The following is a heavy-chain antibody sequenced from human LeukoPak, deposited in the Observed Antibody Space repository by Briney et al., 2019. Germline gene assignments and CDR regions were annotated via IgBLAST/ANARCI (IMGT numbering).Heavy chain of an antibody. J-gene: IGHJ5*02. D-gene: IGHD1-20*01. V-gene: IGHV1-18*01. CDR3: ALDNWNEFDP. CDR2: VSTYNSDT. Sequence: GASVKVSCKASGYRFSSNGISGVRQAPGQGLEWVGWVSTYNSDTNYAPRFQGRVTMTKDTSTSTVYMELRSLRTDDTAVYYCALDNWNEFDPWGQGTLLTVSS. CDR1: GYRFSSNG.